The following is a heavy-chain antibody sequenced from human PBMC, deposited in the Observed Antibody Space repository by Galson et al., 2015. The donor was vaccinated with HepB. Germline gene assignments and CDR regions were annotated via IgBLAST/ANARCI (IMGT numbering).Heavy chain of an antibody. CDR2: IYYSGST. V-gene: IGHV4-59*01. CDR3: ARDSRRPAATSKGGMDV. CDR1: GGAISSYY. J-gene: IGHJ6*02. Sequence: SETLSLTCTVSGGAISSYYWSWIRQPPGKGLEWIGYIYYSGSTNYNPSLKSRVTISVDTSKNQFSLKLSSVTAADKAVYYCARDSRRPAATSKGGMDVWGQGTTVTVSS. D-gene: IGHD2-2*01.